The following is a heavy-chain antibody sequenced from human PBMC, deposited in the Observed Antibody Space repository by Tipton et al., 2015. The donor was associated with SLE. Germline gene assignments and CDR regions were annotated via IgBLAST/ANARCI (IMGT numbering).Heavy chain of an antibody. V-gene: IGHV3-43*02. CDR2: ISGDGGSA. D-gene: IGHD6-13*01. CDR1: GFIFDDYA. CDR3: AKEGPGSLDY. Sequence: SLRLSCAASGFIFDDYAMHWVRQDPGKGLEWVSLISGDGGSANYVDSVKSRFTISRDHSKDSLFLQMNSLTTEDTALYYCAKEGPGSLDYWGPGTLVTVSS. J-gene: IGHJ4*02.